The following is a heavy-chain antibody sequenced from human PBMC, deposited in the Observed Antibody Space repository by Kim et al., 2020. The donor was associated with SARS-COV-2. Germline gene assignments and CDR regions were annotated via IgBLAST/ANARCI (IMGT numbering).Heavy chain of an antibody. J-gene: IGHJ6*01. CDR3: AKDRRRWPAVCYSGMDV. V-gene: IGHV3-30*02. D-gene: IGHD4-17*01. Sequence: VKGRFTISRDKSKNTLYLQMNSLGAEDTAVYYCAKDRRRWPAVCYSGMDVWGQGNTVTVSS.